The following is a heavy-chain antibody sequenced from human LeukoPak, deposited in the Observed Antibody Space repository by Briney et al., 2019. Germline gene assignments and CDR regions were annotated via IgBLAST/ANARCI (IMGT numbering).Heavy chain of an antibody. CDR2: ISGSGGST. J-gene: IGHJ4*02. CDR1: GFTFSSYA. CDR3: AKTGYYDILTGYLNDY. D-gene: IGHD3-9*01. Sequence: GGSLRLSCAASGFTFSSYAMSWVRQAPGKGLEWVSAISGSGGSTYYADSVKGRFTISRDNSKNTLYLQMNSLRAEDTAVYYCAKTGYYDILTGYLNDYWGQGTLVTVSS. V-gene: IGHV3-23*01.